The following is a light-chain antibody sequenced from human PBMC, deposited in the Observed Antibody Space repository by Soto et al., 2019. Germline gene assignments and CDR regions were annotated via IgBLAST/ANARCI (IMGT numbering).Light chain of an antibody. V-gene: IGKV1-39*01. CDR2: AAS. CDR3: QQSYSTPYT. J-gene: IGKJ2*01. Sequence: DIQMTQSPSSLSASVGARVTITCRASQSIRSYLNWYQQKPGKAPKLLIYAASSLQSWVPSRFSGSGSGTDFTLTISSLQPEDFATYYCQQSYSTPYTFGQGTKLEIK. CDR1: QSIRSY.